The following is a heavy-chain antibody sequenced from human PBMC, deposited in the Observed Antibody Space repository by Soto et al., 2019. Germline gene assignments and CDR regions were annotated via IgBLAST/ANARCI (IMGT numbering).Heavy chain of an antibody. D-gene: IGHD1-1*01. CDR2: IHYSGRT. J-gene: IGHJ5*02. Sequence: PSETLSLTCTVSSDSINNSISSYYWSWIRQPPGKGLEWIGYIHYSGRTTYNPSLEGRVTISKDTSKNQFSLKVSSVTAADMAVYYCAREGSHSAYNFAIGIQLWSFDRWGQGLPVTVSS. V-gene: IGHV4-61*01. CDR1: SDSINNSISSYY. CDR3: AREGSHSAYNFAIGIQLWSFDR.